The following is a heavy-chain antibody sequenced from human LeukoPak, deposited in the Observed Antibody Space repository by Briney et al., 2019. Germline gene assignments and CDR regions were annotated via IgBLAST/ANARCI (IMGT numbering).Heavy chain of an antibody. Sequence: QSGGSLRLSCAASGFTFSNYAIHWVRQAPGKGLESVSVISSNGGNIYHANSVKGRFTISRDNSKNTVYLQMGSLRAEDTAVYYCAKEIWPTVTTPGWTYFDYWGQGTLVTVSS. CDR1: GFTFSNYA. J-gene: IGHJ4*02. D-gene: IGHD4-17*01. CDR2: ISSNGGNI. CDR3: AKEIWPTVTTPGWTYFDY. V-gene: IGHV3-64*01.